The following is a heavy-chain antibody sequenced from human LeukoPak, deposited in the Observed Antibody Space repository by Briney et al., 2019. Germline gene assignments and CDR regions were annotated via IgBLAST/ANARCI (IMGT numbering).Heavy chain of an antibody. V-gene: IGHV4-34*01. CDR3: ARGGYDILTGYSYWYFDL. D-gene: IGHD3-9*01. CDR1: GGSFSGYY. CDR2: INHSGST. Sequence: SATLSLTCAVYGGSFSGYYWSWIRQPPGKGLEWIGEINHSGSTNYNPSLKSRVTISVDTSKNQFSLKLSSVTAADTAVYYCARGGYDILTGYSYWYFDLWGRGTLVTVSS. J-gene: IGHJ2*01.